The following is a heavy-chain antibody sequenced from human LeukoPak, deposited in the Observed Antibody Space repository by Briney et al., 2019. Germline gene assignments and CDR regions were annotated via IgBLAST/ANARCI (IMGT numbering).Heavy chain of an antibody. D-gene: IGHD2-21*01. CDR1: GFTLSELS. Sequence: ASVKVSCRVSGFTLSELSMHWVRQAPGKGLEWVGGFNPKNGETVYAETFRDRVILTDDRSSNTAYMDLSTLGADDTAVYYCATGVYCATPTCPGYGNYYYFMDVWGEGTTVTV. CDR3: ATGVYCATPTCPGYGNYYYFMDV. V-gene: IGHV1-24*01. CDR2: FNPKNGET. J-gene: IGHJ6*03.